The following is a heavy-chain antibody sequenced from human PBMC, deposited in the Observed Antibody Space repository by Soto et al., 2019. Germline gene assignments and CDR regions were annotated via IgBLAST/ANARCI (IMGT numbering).Heavy chain of an antibody. CDR1: GFTFSSYA. J-gene: IGHJ4*02. D-gene: IGHD2-15*01. V-gene: IGHV3-30-3*01. CDR2: ISYDGSNK. CDR3: ALSYCSGGSCHDYFDY. Sequence: QVQLVESGGGVVQPGRSLRLSCAASGFTFSSYAMHWVRQAPGKGLEWVAVISYDGSNKYYADSVKGRFTISRDNSKNPLYLHMNSLRAEDTAVYYCALSYCSGGSCHDYFDYWGQGTLVTVSS.